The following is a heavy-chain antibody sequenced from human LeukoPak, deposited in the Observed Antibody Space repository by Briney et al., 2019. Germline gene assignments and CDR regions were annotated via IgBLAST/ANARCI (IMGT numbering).Heavy chain of an antibody. CDR3: ATQMATISARFDN. CDR1: GGSISSSNYY. J-gene: IGHJ4*02. D-gene: IGHD5-24*01. V-gene: IGHV4-39*01. CDR2: VYYSGSS. Sequence: SETLSLTCPVSGGSISSSNYYWGWIRQPPGKGLGWIGSVYYSGSSYYKPSLKSRVTISVDTSKNQFSLKLSSVTAADTAVYYCATQMATISARFDNWGQGTLVTVSS.